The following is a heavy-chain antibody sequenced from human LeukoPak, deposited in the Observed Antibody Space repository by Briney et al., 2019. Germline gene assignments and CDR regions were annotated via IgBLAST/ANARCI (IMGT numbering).Heavy chain of an antibody. D-gene: IGHD6-13*01. CDR2: IYADGNT. V-gene: IGHV3-66*01. Sequence: GGSLRLSCAASGFIVSSNYLSWVRQAPGKGLEWVSVIYADGNTYSADSVKGRFTISRDNSKNTLYLQMNSLRAEDTAVYYCARVLEGLAAESWGQGTLVTVSS. CDR3: ARVLEGLAAES. J-gene: IGHJ5*02. CDR1: GFIVSSNY.